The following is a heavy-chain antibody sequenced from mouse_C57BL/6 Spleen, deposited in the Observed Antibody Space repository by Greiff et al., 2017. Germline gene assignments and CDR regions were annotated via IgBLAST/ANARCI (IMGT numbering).Heavy chain of an antibody. CDR3: ARWDSNYLDY. D-gene: IGHD2-5*01. CDR2: IYPRSGNT. J-gene: IGHJ2*01. CDR1: GYTFTSSG. Sequence: VQLQESGAELARPGASVKLSCKASGYTFTSSGISWVKQRTGQGLEWIGEIYPRSGNTYYNEKFKGKATLTADKSSSTAYMELRSLTSEDSAVYFCARWDSNYLDYWGQGTTLTVSS. V-gene: IGHV1-81*01.